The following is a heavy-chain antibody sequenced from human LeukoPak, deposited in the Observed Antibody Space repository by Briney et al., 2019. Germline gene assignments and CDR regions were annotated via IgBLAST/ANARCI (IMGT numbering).Heavy chain of an antibody. V-gene: IGHV3-21*01. J-gene: IGHJ4*02. D-gene: IGHD4-17*01. Sequence: PGGSLRLSCAASGFTFSTYSMNWVRQAPGKGLEWVSSISGRSSSIDYADSVKGRFTISRDNAKNSLYLQMNSLRAEDTALYYCARDGGDYPNKNLDYWGQGTQVTVSS. CDR3: ARDGGDYPNKNLDY. CDR2: ISGRSSSI. CDR1: GFTFSTYS.